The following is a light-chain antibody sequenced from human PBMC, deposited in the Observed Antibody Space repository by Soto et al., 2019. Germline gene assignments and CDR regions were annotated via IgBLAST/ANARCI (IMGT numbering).Light chain of an antibody. V-gene: IGLV2-14*01. Sequence: QSALTQPASVSGSPGQSITISCTGTSSDVGGYNYGSWYQQHPGKAPILMIYDVSNRPSGVSNRFSGSKSGNTASLTIYGLQAEDEADYYCSSYTSSSTLGHVVFGGGTKLTVL. CDR3: SSYTSSSTLGHVV. CDR2: DVS. CDR1: SSDVGGYNY. J-gene: IGLJ2*01.